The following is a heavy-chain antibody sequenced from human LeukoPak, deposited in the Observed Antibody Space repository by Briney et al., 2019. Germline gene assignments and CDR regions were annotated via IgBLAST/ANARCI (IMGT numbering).Heavy chain of an antibody. CDR2: IYYSGST. Sequence: SETLSLTCTVSGGSVSNYYWSWIRQPPGKGLEWIGYIYYSGSTNYKSSLKSRVTISVDTSKNQFSLKLSSVTAADTAVYYCARIPTNAVPSAHNGFDIWGQGTVVTASS. CDR1: GGSVSNYY. CDR3: ARIPTNAVPSAHNGFDI. V-gene: IGHV4-59*02. D-gene: IGHD6-19*01. J-gene: IGHJ3*02.